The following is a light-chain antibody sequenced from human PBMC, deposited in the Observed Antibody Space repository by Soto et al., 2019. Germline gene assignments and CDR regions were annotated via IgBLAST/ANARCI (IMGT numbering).Light chain of an antibody. CDR1: QSTSSY. CDR2: AAS. CDR3: QQSYSTLGLT. J-gene: IGKJ4*01. V-gene: IGKV1-39*01. Sequence: DIQMTPSPSSLSASVGDRVTITCRASQSTSSYLNWYQQKPGKAPKLLIYAASNLQSGVPSRFSGSGSGTDFTLTISSLQPEDFATYYCQQSYSTLGLTFGGGTKVEIK.